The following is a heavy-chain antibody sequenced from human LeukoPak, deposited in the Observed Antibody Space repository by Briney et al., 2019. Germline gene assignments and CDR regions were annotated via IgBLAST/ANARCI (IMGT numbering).Heavy chain of an antibody. CDR1: GFTFSSSG. J-gene: IGHJ5*02. D-gene: IGHD5-12*01. CDR3: ARAAASGSDSHFDP. CDR2: IDWDSGTL. V-gene: IGHV3-48*03. Sequence: GGSLRLACAPSGFTFSSSGMHWVRKAPGAGLEWISSIDWDSGTLYYTDSVRGRFATSRDNAVKSLYLQMNSLRPEDTAFYYCARAAASGSDSHFDPWGRGTLVRVSS.